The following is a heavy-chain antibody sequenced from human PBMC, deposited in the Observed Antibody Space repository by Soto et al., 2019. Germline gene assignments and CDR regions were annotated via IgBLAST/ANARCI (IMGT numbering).Heavy chain of an antibody. CDR2: IYPGDSDT. Sequence: GESLKISCKGSGYSFTSYWIVWVRQMPGKGLEWMGIIYPGDSDTRYSPSFQGQVTISADKSISTAYLQWSSLKASDTAMYYCASATQAYYYGSGSYPFDIWGQGTMVTVSS. CDR3: ASATQAYYYGSGSYPFDI. J-gene: IGHJ3*02. CDR1: GYSFTSYW. V-gene: IGHV5-51*01. D-gene: IGHD3-10*01.